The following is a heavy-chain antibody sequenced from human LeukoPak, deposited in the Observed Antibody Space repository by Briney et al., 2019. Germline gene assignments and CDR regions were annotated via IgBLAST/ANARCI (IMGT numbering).Heavy chain of an antibody. D-gene: IGHD3-22*01. CDR2: IYHSSNT. CDR1: TYFITSGYF. Sequence: SETLSLTCAVSTYFITSGYFWGWIRQPPGKGLELIVIIYHSSNTYYKPSLRNRVTLFVDTSKNQFSLKLTSLTAADTAVYYCARDGVFHDSDGYSFDYWGQGTLVTVSS. V-gene: IGHV4-38-2*02. J-gene: IGHJ4*02. CDR3: ARDGVFHDSDGYSFDY.